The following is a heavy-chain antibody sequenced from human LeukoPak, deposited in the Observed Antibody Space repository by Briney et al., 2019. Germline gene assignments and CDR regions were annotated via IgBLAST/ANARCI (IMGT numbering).Heavy chain of an antibody. CDR2: IYYSGRT. J-gene: IGHJ5*02. V-gene: IGHV4-61*01. CDR1: GGSISSSSYY. D-gene: IGHD1-1*01. CDR3: AREGPGTQPHNWFDP. Sequence: SQTLSLTCTVSGGSISSSSYYWNWIRQPPGKGLEWIGYIYYSGRTNYNLSLKSRVTISVDTSKNQFSLELSSVTAADTAVYYCAREGPGTQPHNWFDPWGQGTLVTVSS.